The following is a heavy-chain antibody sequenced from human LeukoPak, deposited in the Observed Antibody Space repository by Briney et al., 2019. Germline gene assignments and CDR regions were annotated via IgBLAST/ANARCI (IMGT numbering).Heavy chain of an antibody. J-gene: IGHJ3*02. CDR2: IYYSGST. D-gene: IGHD1-26*01. CDR3: ARHDPIVGTPDAFDI. CDR1: GGSISSYY. Sequence: PSETLSLTCTVSGGSISSYYWSWLRQPPGKGLEWIGYIYYSGSTNYNPSLKSRVTISVDTSKNQFSLKLSSVTAADTAVYYCARHDPIVGTPDAFDIWGQGTMVTVSS. V-gene: IGHV4-59*08.